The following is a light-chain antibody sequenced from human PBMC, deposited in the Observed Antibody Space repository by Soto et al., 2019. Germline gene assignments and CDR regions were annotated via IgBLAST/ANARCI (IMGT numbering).Light chain of an antibody. V-gene: IGLV1-51*02. Sequence: QSVLTQPPSVSAAPGQTVTISCSGGSSNIGNNYVSWFRQLPGTAPNLLIYENNNQPSGIPDRFSGSKSGTSATLGITELQTGDEAHYYCATWDSSLRVEVFGGGTKVTVL. J-gene: IGLJ3*02. CDR3: ATWDSSLRVEV. CDR2: ENN. CDR1: SSNIGNNY.